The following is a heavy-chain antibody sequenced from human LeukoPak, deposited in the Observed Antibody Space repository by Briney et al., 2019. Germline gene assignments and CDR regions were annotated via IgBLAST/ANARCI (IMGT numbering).Heavy chain of an antibody. Sequence: GGSLRLSCAASGFTVSSNYMSWVRQAPGKGLEWVSVIYSGGSTYYADSVKGRFTISRDNSKNTLSLQMNSLRADDTAVYYCAKFSYGDYVAWGQGTLVTVSS. CDR3: AKFSYGDYVA. CDR1: GFTVSSNY. CDR2: IYSGGST. D-gene: IGHD4-17*01. V-gene: IGHV3-53*05. J-gene: IGHJ5*02.